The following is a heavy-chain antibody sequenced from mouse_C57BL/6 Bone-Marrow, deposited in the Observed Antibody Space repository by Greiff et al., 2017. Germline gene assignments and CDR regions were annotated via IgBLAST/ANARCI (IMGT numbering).Heavy chain of an antibody. D-gene: IGHD1-3*01. Sequence: QVQLKESGAELVKPGASVKMSCKASGYTFTTYPIEWMKQNHGKSLEWIGNFHPYNDDTKYNEKFKGKATLTVEKSSSTVYLELSRLTSDDSAVYYCAIHSGYYYAMDYWGQGTSVTVSS. J-gene: IGHJ4*01. V-gene: IGHV1-47*01. CDR3: AIHSGYYYAMDY. CDR1: GYTFTTYP. CDR2: FHPYNDDT.